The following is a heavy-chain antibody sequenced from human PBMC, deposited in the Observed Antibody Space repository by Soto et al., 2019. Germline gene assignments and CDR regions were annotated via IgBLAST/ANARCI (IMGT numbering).Heavy chain of an antibody. V-gene: IGHV4-39*01. CDR1: GGSISSSSYY. J-gene: IGHJ4*02. CDR2: IYYSGST. Sequence: SETLSLTCTVSGGSISSSSYYWGWIRQPPGKGLEWIGSIYYSGSTYYNPSLKSRVTISVDTSKNQFSLKLSSATAADTAVYYCARQGQGYYDSSGYYPDERSAFDYWGQGTLVTVSS. D-gene: IGHD3-22*01. CDR3: ARQGQGYYDSSGYYPDERSAFDY.